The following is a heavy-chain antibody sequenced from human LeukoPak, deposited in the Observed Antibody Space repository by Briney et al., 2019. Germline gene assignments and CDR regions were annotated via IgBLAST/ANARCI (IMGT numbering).Heavy chain of an antibody. V-gene: IGHV5-51*01. CDR1: GYSFTSYW. CDR2: IYPGDSDT. CDR3: ARLQQLRVGSNWFDP. D-gene: IGHD6-13*01. Sequence: GESLKISCKGSGYSFTSYWIGWVRQMPGKGLEWMGIIYPGDSDTRYSPSFQGQVTISADKSIRTAYLQWSSLKASDTAMYYCARLQQLRVGSNWFDPWGQGTLVTVSS. J-gene: IGHJ5*02.